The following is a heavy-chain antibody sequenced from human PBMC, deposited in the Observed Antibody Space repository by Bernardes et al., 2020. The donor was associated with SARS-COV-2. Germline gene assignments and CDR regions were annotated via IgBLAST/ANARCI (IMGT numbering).Heavy chain of an antibody. J-gene: IGHJ4*02. CDR3: TTEEVVVPAALDY. CDR1: GSTFSNTW. CDR2: IKSKTDGGTT. D-gene: IGHD2-2*01. Sequence: GGSLRLACAASGSTFSNTWMSWVRQAPGKGLEWVGRIKSKTDGGTTDYAAPVKGRLTISRDDSKNTLYLQMNSLKTEDTAVYYCTTEEVVVPAALDYWGQGTLVTVSS. V-gene: IGHV3-15*01.